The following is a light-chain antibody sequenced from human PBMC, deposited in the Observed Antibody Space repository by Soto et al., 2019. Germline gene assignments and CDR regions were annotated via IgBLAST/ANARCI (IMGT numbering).Light chain of an antibody. CDR2: AAS. CDR1: QGIRND. Sequence: AIQMTQSPSSLSASVGDRVTITCRASQGIRNDLGWYQQKPGKAPKLLIYAASSLQSGVPSRFSVSRDRTEFTLTISSLQPEAFETYNCLKDYNFPTWKFGQGTKVEIK. J-gene: IGKJ1*01. CDR3: LKDYNFPTWK. V-gene: IGKV1-6*01.